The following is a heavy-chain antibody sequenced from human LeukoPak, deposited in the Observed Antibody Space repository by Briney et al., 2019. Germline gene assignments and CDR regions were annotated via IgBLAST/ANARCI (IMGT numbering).Heavy chain of an antibody. D-gene: IGHD3-9*01. Sequence: PGGSLRLSCAASGFTFSSYWMSWVRQAPGKGLEWIGSIYNSGSTYYTPSLKSRVTISVDTSKSQFSLKLTSVTAADTAVYYCGSGKIFQYFDWHNNWFDPWGQGTLVTVSS. CDR3: GSGKIFQYFDWHNNWFDP. J-gene: IGHJ5*02. V-gene: IGHV4-59*05. CDR1: GFTFSSYW. CDR2: IYNSGST.